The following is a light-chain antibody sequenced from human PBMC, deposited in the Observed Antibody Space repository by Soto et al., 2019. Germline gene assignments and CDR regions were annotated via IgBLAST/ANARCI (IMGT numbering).Light chain of an antibody. CDR1: SSDVGRYDY. CDR3: SSYGGSDFHVS. V-gene: IGLV2-8*01. CDR2: DVT. J-gene: IGLJ2*01. Sequence: QSALTQPPSASGSPGQSVTISCSGTSSDVGRYDYVSWYQQHPGKVPKLMIYDVTKRPSGVPDRFSGSKSGNTASLTVSGLQAEDEADYSCSSYGGSDFHVSFGGGTKLTVL.